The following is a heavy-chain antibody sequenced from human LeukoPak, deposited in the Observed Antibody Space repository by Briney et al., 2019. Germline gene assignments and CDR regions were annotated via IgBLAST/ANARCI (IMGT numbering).Heavy chain of an antibody. CDR1: GFTFSSYS. V-gene: IGHV3-48*02. CDR2: ISGSSNTI. Sequence: GGSLRLSCAASGFTFSSYSMNWVRQSPGKGLEWVSYISGSSNTIYYADSVKGRFTISRDNAKNSLYLQMNSLRDEDTAVYYCARAPYGVGYTAERDYWGQGTLVTVSS. D-gene: IGHD3-16*02. J-gene: IGHJ4*02. CDR3: ARAPYGVGYTAERDY.